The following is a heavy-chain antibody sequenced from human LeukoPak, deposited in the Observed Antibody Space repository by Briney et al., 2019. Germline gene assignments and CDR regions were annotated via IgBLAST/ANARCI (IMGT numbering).Heavy chain of an antibody. CDR1: GGSISSGDYY. V-gene: IGHV4-31*03. CDR3: ARVEASSHFDY. J-gene: IGHJ4*02. CDR2: IYYSGST. Sequence: SETLSLTCTVSGGSISSGDYYWSWIRQHPGKGLEWIGYIYYSGSTYYNPSLKSRVTISVDTSKNQFSLKLSSVTAADTAVYYCARVEASSHFDYWGQGTLVTVSS.